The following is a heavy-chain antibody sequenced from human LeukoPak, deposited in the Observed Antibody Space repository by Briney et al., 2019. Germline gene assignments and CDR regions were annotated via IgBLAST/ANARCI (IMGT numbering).Heavy chain of an antibody. Sequence: SSQTLSLTCTVSGGSISSDDSYWSWIRQPPGKGLEWIGYISYSGSTYYNPSLKSRVTISVDMSRKQFSLNLSSVTAADTAVYFCARGRRYNFWSGYYRTNYYMDVWGEGTTVTVSS. CDR2: ISYSGST. V-gene: IGHV4-30-4*08. CDR3: ARGRRYNFWSGYYRTNYYMDV. D-gene: IGHD3-3*01. CDR1: GGSISSDDSY. J-gene: IGHJ6*03.